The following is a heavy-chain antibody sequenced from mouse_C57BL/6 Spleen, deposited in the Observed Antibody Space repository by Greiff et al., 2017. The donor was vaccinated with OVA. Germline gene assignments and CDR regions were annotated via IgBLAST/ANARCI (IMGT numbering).Heavy chain of an antibody. V-gene: IGHV1-4*01. CDR3: ARHGSSYGYFDV. D-gene: IGHD1-1*01. CDR1: GYTFTSYT. J-gene: IGHJ1*03. Sequence: VQLQQSGAELARPGASVKMSCKASGYTFTSYTMHWVKQRPGQGLEWIGYINPSSGYTKYNQKFKDKATLTADKSSSTAYMQLSSLTSEDSAVYDCARHGSSYGYFDVWGTGTTVTVSS. CDR2: INPSSGYT.